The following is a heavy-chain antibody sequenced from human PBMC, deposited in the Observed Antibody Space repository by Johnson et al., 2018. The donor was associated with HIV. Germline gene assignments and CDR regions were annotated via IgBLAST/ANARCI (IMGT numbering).Heavy chain of an antibody. CDR1: GFTFSSYA. Sequence: QMLLVESGGAVVRPGGSLRLSCAASGFTFSSYAMHWVRQAPGKGLEWVAVISYDGSNKYYADSVKGRFTISRDNAKNSLYLQMNSLRAEDTAVYYCARDRLLWFMELWPHDAFDIWGQGTMVTVSS. D-gene: IGHD3-10*01. V-gene: IGHV3-30*04. CDR3: ARDRLLWFMELWPHDAFDI. J-gene: IGHJ3*02. CDR2: ISYDGSNK.